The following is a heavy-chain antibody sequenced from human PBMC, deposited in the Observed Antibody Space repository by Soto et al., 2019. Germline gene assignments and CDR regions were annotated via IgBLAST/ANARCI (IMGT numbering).Heavy chain of an antibody. CDR3: ARERGQIDY. Sequence: QVQLVESGGGVVQPGRSLRLSCAASGFTFTSYGMQWVRQAPGKGLEWVAVIWHDGSNQYYADSVKGRFTISRDNSNNTLYLQLISLRAEDTAVYYCARERGQIDYWGQGTLVTVSS. J-gene: IGHJ4*02. CDR2: IWHDGSNQ. V-gene: IGHV3-33*01. CDR1: GFTFTSYG.